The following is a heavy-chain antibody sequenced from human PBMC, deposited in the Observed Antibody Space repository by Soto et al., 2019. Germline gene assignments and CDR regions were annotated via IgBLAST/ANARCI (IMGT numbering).Heavy chain of an antibody. J-gene: IGHJ4*02. D-gene: IGHD6-13*01. CDR3: ARVGQQLVHFDY. Sequence: GASVKVSCKASGYAFTSYAMHWVRHAPGQRLEWMGWINAGNGNTKYSQKFEGRVTITRDTSASTAYMELSSLRSEDTAVYYCARVGQQLVHFDYWGQGTLVTVSS. V-gene: IGHV1-3*01. CDR1: GYAFTSYA. CDR2: INAGNGNT.